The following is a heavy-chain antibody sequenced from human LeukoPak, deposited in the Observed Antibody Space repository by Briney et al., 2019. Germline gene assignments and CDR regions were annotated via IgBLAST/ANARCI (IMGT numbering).Heavy chain of an antibody. D-gene: IGHD2-8*02. CDR1: GFTFNIYS. CDR3: ARDQDCTVSSCPRGDDGFDI. J-gene: IGHJ3*02. CDR2: ISSRSIYI. Sequence: GGSLRLSCAASGFTFNIYSMNWVRQAPGKGLEWVASISSRSIYIYYTDSVRGRFTISRDNAKNSLYLQMNSLRAEDAAVYYCARDQDCTVSSCPRGDDGFDIWGQGTEVTVSS. V-gene: IGHV3-21*01.